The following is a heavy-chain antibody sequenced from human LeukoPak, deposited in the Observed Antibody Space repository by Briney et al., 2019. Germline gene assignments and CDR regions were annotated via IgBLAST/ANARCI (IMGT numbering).Heavy chain of an antibody. J-gene: IGHJ4*02. Sequence: GGSLRLSCAASGFTFTSYWMHWVRQAPGKGLVWVSRINNDGSSTTYADSVKGRFTMSRDNAKNTLYLQMNSLRAEDTAVYFCARAYQTLPAGYWGQGTLVTVSS. V-gene: IGHV3-74*01. CDR3: ARAYQTLPAGY. CDR1: GFTFTSYW. D-gene: IGHD2-2*01. CDR2: INNDGSST.